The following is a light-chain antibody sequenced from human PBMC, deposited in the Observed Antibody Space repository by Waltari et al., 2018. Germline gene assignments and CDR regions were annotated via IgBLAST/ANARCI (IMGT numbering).Light chain of an antibody. J-gene: IGLJ2*01. CDR2: EVS. V-gene: IGLV2-14*01. CDR1: SSDVGGYNY. CDR3: SSYTSSSTLVV. Sequence: QSALTQPASVSGSPGQSITISCTGTSSDVGGYNYVSWYQQPPGKAPKLMIYEVSNRPLRVSNRFPGSKSGKPALPTILGLQAEDEADYYCSSYTSSSTLVVFGGGTKLTVL.